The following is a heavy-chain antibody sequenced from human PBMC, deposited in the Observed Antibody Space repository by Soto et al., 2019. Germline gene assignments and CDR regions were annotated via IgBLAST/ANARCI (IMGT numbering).Heavy chain of an antibody. CDR1: GFTFSSYA. V-gene: IGHV3-23*01. Sequence: GGSLRLSCAASGFTFSSYAMSWVRQAPGKGLEWVSAISGSGGRKNYADSVKGRFTITRDNTKNTLYLQMNSLRAEDTAVYYCAKTPVVVTYFDYWGQGTLVTVSS. J-gene: IGHJ4*02. CDR2: ISGSGGRK. CDR3: AKTPVVVTYFDY. D-gene: IGHD3-22*01.